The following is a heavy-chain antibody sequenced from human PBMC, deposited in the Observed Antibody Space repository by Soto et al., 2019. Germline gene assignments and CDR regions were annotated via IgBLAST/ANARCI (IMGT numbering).Heavy chain of an antibody. Sequence: QVQLVQSGAEVKKPGSSVKVSCKASGGTFSSYAISWVRQAPGQGLEWMGGIIPIPGTANYAQKFQGRVTITADESTSTAVMELSSLRSEDTAVYYCARSQGSSTSLEIYYYYYYGMDVWGQGTTVTVSS. CDR2: IIPIPGTA. CDR3: ARSQGSSTSLEIYYYYYYGMDV. D-gene: IGHD2-2*01. V-gene: IGHV1-69*01. CDR1: GGTFSSYA. J-gene: IGHJ6*02.